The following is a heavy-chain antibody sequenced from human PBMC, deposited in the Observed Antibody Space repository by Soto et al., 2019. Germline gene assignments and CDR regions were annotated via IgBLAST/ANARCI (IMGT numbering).Heavy chain of an antibody. D-gene: IGHD2-2*01. CDR2: ISSSSSYI. CDR1: GFTFSSYG. Sequence: PGGSLRLSCAASGFTFSSYGMNWVRQAPGKGLEWVSSISSSSSYIYYADSVKGRFTISRDNAKNSLYLQMNSLRAEDTAVYYCAREERSSTIRGSMDVWGQGTTVTVSS. J-gene: IGHJ6*02. V-gene: IGHV3-21*01. CDR3: AREERSSTIRGSMDV.